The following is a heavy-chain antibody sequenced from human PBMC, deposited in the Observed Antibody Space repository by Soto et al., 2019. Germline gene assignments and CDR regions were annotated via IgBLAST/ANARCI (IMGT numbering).Heavy chain of an antibody. CDR3: ARTIAVAGIGYYLDY. CDR2: ISTYNGNT. D-gene: IGHD6-19*01. J-gene: IGHJ4*02. Sequence: QVQLVQSGADVKKPGASVKVSCEASAYSFSTYAITWVRQAPGQGLEWLGRISTYNGNTNYAAVLQGRVTLTTDASSSTAFMELRGLRSDDTAVYYCARTIAVAGIGYYLDYWGQGTLVTVSS. V-gene: IGHV1-18*04. CDR1: AYSFSTYA.